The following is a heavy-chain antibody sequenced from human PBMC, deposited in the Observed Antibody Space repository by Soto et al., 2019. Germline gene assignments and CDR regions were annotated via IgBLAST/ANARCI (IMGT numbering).Heavy chain of an antibody. CDR3: SRLGEDCSSTSCYLGYYYAMDV. J-gene: IGHJ6*02. V-gene: IGHV4-31*03. CDR1: GGSISSGGYY. CDR2: IYYSGRT. D-gene: IGHD2-2*01. Sequence: QVQLQESGPGLMKPSQTLSLTCSVSGGSISSGGYYWSWIRQHPGKGLEWIGYIYYSGRTFYNPSLNSRVSISVDTSKNQFSLKLSSVTAADAGVYYCSRLGEDCSSTSCYLGYYYAMDVWGQGTTVTDSS.